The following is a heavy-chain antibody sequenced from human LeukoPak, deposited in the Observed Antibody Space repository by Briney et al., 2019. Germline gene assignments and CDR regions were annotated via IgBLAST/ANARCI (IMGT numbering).Heavy chain of an antibody. D-gene: IGHD4-23*01. J-gene: IGHJ4*02. Sequence: PSETLSLTCTVSGGSVSSGSYYWSWIRQPPGKGLEWIGSIYYSGSTYYNPSLKSRVTISIDTSKDQFSLKLRSVTAADTAVYYCARQKPVVTFDYWGQGTLVTVSS. CDR3: ARQKPVVTFDY. CDR1: GGSVSSGSYY. V-gene: IGHV4-39*01. CDR2: IYYSGST.